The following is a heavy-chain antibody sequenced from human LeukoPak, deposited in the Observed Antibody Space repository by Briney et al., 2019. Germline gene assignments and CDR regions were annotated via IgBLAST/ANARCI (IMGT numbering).Heavy chain of an antibody. CDR1: GASISSYY. CDR2: IYYSGST. CDR3: ARATITIFGVVMSGDDAFDI. V-gene: IGHV4-59*01. Sequence: PSETLSLTCTVSGASISSYYWSWIRQPPGKGLEWIGYIYYSGSTNYNPSLKSRVTISVDTSKNQFSLKLSSVTAADTAVYYCARATITIFGVVMSGDDAFDIWGQGTMVTVSS. J-gene: IGHJ3*02. D-gene: IGHD3-3*01.